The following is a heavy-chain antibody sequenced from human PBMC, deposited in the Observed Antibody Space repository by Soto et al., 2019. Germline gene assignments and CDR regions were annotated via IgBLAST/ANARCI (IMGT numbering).Heavy chain of an antibody. J-gene: IGHJ5*02. D-gene: IGHD4-17*01. CDR3: ARGRNGDYGFDP. V-gene: IGHV1-18*01. Sequence: QVQLVQSGAEVKKPGASVKVSCKASGYTFITYGISWVRQAPGQGLEWMGWISAYNRNTNSAQKFQGRVTLTTDSSTSTAYMELRSLRSDDTAVYYCARGRNGDYGFDPWGQGTLVTVSS. CDR2: ISAYNRNT. CDR1: GYTFITYG.